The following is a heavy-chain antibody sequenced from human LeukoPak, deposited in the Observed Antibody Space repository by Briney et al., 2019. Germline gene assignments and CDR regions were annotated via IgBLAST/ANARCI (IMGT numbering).Heavy chain of an antibody. V-gene: IGHV4-34*01. CDR3: ARAKATMIVVVPDDAFDI. J-gene: IGHJ3*02. Sequence: SETLSLTCAVYGGSFSGYFWTWIRQPPGKGLEWIGEITHSGRTNCNPSLKSRVTISVDASKNQFSLKLSSVTAADTAVYYCARAKATMIVVVPDDAFDIWGQGTMVTVSS. D-gene: IGHD3-22*01. CDR2: ITHSGRT. CDR1: GGSFSGYF.